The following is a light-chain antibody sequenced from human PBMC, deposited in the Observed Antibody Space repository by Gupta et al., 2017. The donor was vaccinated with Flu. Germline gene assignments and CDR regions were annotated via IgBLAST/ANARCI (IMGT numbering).Light chain of an antibody. CDR2: GAA. Sequence: PSSLSASVGDRVTITCRASQNIKKYLNWYRQKAGEAPRLLIYGAATLQSGVPSRISGSGFGTVFTLTISSLQTEDFATYYCQQSDSRPWTFGQGTEVEIK. J-gene: IGKJ1*01. CDR3: QQSDSRPWT. V-gene: IGKV1-39*01. CDR1: QNIKKY.